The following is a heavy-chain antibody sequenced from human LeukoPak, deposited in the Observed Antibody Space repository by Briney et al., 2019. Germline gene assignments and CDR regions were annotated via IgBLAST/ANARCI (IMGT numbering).Heavy chain of an antibody. CDR2: IYYSGST. CDR3: AREYSTSSTAFDI. V-gene: IGHV4-39*02. D-gene: IGHD6-6*01. CDR1: GGSISSSSYY. J-gene: IGHJ3*02. Sequence: TSETLSLTCTVSGGSISSSSYYWGWIRQPPGKGLEWIGSIYYSGSTYYNPSLKSRVTISVDTSKNQFSLKLSSVTAADTAVYYCAREYSTSSTAFDIWGQGTVVTVSS.